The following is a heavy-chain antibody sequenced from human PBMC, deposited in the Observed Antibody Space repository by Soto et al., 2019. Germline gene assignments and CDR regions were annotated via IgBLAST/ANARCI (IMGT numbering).Heavy chain of an antibody. V-gene: IGHV4-59*12. CDR1: GGSISSYY. J-gene: IGHJ6*02. D-gene: IGHD3-10*01. CDR3: ARGWFGDRYYYYYGMDV. CDR2: IYHSGST. Sequence: SETLSLTCTVSGGSISSYYWSWIRQPPGKGLEWIGEIYHSGSTNYNPSLKSRVTISVDKSKNQFSLKLSSVTAADTAVYYCARGWFGDRYYYYYGMDVWGQGTTVTVSS.